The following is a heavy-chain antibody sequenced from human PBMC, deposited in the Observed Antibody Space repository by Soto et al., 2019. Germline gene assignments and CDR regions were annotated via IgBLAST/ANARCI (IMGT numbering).Heavy chain of an antibody. J-gene: IGHJ4*02. CDR2: ISYDGNNK. V-gene: IGHV3-30*18. CDR1: GFTFSGYG. Sequence: GGSLRLSCAASGFTFSGYGMHWVRQAPGKGLEWVALISYDGNNKEYEDSVKGRFTISRDDSKNTVYLQMNSLRTEDTAVYYCVKLDGSRWYGHYWGQGTLVTVSS. D-gene: IGHD2-15*01. CDR3: VKLDGSRWYGHY.